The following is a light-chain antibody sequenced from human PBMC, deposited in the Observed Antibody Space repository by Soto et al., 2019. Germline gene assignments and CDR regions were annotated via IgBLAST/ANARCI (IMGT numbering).Light chain of an antibody. CDR3: QQRSNWPPA. CDR1: QSVSNNY. J-gene: IGKJ5*01. CDR2: GAS. Sequence: VLSQSPGALSLSQGERATLSCRASQSVSNNYLAWYQQKPGQAPRLLIYGASNRATGIPARFSGSGSGTDFTLTISRLEPEDFAVYYCQQRSNWPPAFGQVTRLAIK. V-gene: IGKV3D-20*02.